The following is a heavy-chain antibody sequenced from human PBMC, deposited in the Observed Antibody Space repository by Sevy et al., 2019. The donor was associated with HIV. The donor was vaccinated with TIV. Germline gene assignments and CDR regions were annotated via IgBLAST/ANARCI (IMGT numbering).Heavy chain of an antibody. V-gene: IGHV3-23*01. Sequence: GGSLRLSCAASGFTFISYAMSWVRQAPGKGLEWVSAISGSGGRTYYADSVKDRFTISRDNSKNTLYLQMNSLRAEDTAVYHCAKDQGYCSSTSCYSDYWGQGTLVTVSS. CDR2: ISGSGGRT. D-gene: IGHD2-2*01. CDR3: AKDQGYCSSTSCYSDY. CDR1: GFTFISYA. J-gene: IGHJ4*02.